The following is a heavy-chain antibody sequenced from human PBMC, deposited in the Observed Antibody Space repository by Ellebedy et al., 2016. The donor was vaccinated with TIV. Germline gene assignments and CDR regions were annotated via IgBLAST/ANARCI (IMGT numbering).Heavy chain of an antibody. V-gene: IGHV3-7*03. CDR2: IKPGGNEK. Sequence: PGGSLRLSCAASGFTFSDYWMNWVRQAPGKGLEWVANIKPGGNEKFYVGSVVGRFTISRDNANNSLYLQMSSLRAEETAVYFCARRSTDFAFDSWGQGTLVTVSS. D-gene: IGHD3/OR15-3a*01. J-gene: IGHJ4*02. CDR3: ARRSTDFAFDS. CDR1: GFTFSDYW.